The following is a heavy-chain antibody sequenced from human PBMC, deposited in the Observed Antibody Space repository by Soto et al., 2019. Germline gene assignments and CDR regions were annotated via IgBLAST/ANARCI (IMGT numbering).Heavy chain of an antibody. CDR3: AVYGYGVSAAAY. V-gene: IGHV3-7*03. D-gene: IGHD4-17*01. J-gene: IGHJ4*02. CDR1: GLTFRNDW. CDR2: INQDGSER. Sequence: PGGSLRLSCAGSGLTFRNDWLSWVRQAPGKGLEWVANINQDGSERYYVDSVRGRFTISRDNVENSLYLQLNSLGPEDTAVYYCAVYGYGVSAAAYWGQGTLVTVSS.